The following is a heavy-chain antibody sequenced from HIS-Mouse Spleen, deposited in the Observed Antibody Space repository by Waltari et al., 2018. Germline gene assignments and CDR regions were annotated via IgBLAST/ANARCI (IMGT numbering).Heavy chain of an antibody. CDR3: AREGGTAVAGTFDY. Sequence: QVQLVQYGAEVKKPGASVKVTCKASGYTVTRDYIPWVPQAPGQGLEWMGWINPNSGGTNYAQKFQGRVTMTRDTSISTAYMELSRLRSDDTAVYYCAREGGTAVAGTFDYWGQGTLVTVSS. CDR1: GYTVTRDY. CDR2: INPNSGGT. D-gene: IGHD6-19*01. V-gene: IGHV1-2*02. J-gene: IGHJ4*02.